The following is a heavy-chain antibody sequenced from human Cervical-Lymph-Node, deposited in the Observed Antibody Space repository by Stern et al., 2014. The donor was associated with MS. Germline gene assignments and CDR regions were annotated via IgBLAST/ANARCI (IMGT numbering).Heavy chain of an antibody. D-gene: IGHD2-21*02. J-gene: IGHJ4*02. CDR2: ISSDGSIK. CDR3: ARDLKVTMDYFDY. V-gene: IGHV3-30-3*01. Sequence: VQLVESGGGVVQPGRSLRLSCAASGFSFSIYAMHWVRQVPGKGPEWVAVISSDGSIKYYTDSVKGRFTISRDNSKNTLSLQMNSLRVEDTALYYCARDLKVTMDYFDYWGQGTLVTVSS. CDR1: GFSFSIYA.